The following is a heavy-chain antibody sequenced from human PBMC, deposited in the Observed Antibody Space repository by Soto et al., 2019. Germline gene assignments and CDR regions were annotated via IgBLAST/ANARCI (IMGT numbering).Heavy chain of an antibody. Sequence: ASVRVSCKAPGYTFTGYYMHWVRQAPGQGLEWMGWINPNSGGTNYAQKFQGRVTMTRDTSISTAYMDLSRLRSDDTAVYYCAREDRYCSGGSCYYDIWGQGTMVTV. D-gene: IGHD2-15*01. CDR3: AREDRYCSGGSCYYDI. CDR2: INPNSGGT. V-gene: IGHV1-2*02. CDR1: GYTFTGYY. J-gene: IGHJ3*02.